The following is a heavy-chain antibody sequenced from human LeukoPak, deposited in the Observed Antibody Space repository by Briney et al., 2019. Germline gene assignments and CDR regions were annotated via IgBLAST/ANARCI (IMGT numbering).Heavy chain of an antibody. J-gene: IGHJ4*02. CDR1: GFTFNTFG. CDR3: ARAYRGSGSPRYYFDY. CDR2: ISSSSSTI. V-gene: IGHV3-48*01. Sequence: GGSLRLSCAASGFTFNTFGITWVRQAPGKGLEWVSYISSSSSTIYYADSVKGRFTISRDNAKNSLYLQMNSLRAEDTAVYYCARAYRGSGSPRYYFDYWGQGTLVTVSS. D-gene: IGHD3-10*01.